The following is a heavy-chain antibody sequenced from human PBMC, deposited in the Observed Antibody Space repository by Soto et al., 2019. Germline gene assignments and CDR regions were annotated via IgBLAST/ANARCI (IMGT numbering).Heavy chain of an antibody. J-gene: IGHJ3*02. CDR2: ISYDGSNK. Sequence: QVQLVESGGGVVQPATSLRLSSAASGFTFSSYGMHWVRQAPGKGLEWVAVISYDGSNKYYADSVKARLTISRDNSKNTLYLQMNSLRGEDTAVYYCAKDNGSGCDWLRVGDGSDIWGQGTMVTVSS. CDR3: AKDNGSGCDWLRVGDGSDI. CDR1: GFTFSSYG. D-gene: IGHD5-12*01. V-gene: IGHV3-30*18.